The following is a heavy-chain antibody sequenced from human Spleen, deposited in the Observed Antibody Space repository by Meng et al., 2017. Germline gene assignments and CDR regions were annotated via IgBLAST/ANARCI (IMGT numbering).Heavy chain of an antibody. V-gene: IGHV4-34*01. Sequence: QVQLQQWGAGLLKPSETLSLTCAVYGGSFSGYYRSWIRQPPGKGLEWIGEINHSGSTNYNPSLKSRVTISVDTSKSQFSLKLTSVTAADTAVYYCVRSSGWVRTGFDPWGQGTLVTVSS. CDR3: VRSSGWVRTGFDP. D-gene: IGHD6-19*01. CDR1: GGSFSGYY. CDR2: INHSGST. J-gene: IGHJ5*02.